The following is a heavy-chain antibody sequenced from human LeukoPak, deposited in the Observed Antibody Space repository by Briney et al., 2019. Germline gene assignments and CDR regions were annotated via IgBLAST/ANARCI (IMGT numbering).Heavy chain of an antibody. V-gene: IGHV3-23*01. J-gene: IGHJ4*02. Sequence: GGSLRLSCAASGFTFSNYWIHWVRQAPGKGLEWVSGISGSGDNTYYADSVKGRFTISRDNSKNTLYVQVNSLGTEDTAAYYCAKGSYYDSSGSFYFDYWGQGTLVTVSS. D-gene: IGHD3-22*01. CDR3: AKGSYYDSSGSFYFDY. CDR2: ISGSGDNT. CDR1: GFTFSNYW.